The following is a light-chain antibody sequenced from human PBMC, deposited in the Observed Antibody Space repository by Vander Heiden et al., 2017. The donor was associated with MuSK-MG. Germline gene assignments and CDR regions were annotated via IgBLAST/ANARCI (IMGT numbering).Light chain of an antibody. CDR1: QDIGPY. Sequence: IQLTQSPSFLSASVGDKVTITCRASQDIGPYLAGYQQKPGKGPKLLVYCASTLQSGVPSRFSGRGSGTEFTLTISSLQPEDFATFYCQQLNTFPLTFGGGTKVAI. CDR2: CAS. J-gene: IGKJ4*01. CDR3: QQLNTFPLT. V-gene: IGKV1-9*01.